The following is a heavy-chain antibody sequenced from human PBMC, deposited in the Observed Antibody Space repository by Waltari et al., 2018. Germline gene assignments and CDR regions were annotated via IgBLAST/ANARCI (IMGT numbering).Heavy chain of an antibody. CDR1: GGSISSYY. J-gene: IGHJ4*02. D-gene: IGHD6-19*01. Sequence: QVQLQESGPGLVKPSETLSLTCTVSGGSISSYYWSWIRQPPGKGLEWIGYIYYSGSTNYNPSLKSRVTISVDTSKNQFSLKLSSVTAADTAVYYCARGFRIAVAGILTPFDYWGQGTLVTVSS. CDR3: ARGFRIAVAGILTPFDY. CDR2: IYYSGST. V-gene: IGHV4-59*12.